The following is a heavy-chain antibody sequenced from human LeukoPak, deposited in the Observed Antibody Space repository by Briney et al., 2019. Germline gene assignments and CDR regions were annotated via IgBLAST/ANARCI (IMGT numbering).Heavy chain of an antibody. CDR2: ISSSSSYT. Sequence: AGGSLRLSCAASGFTFSDYYMGWIRQAPGKGLEWVSYISSSSSYTNYVDSVKGRFTISGDNAKSSLYLQMNSLRAEDTAVYYCARSRWDFDYCGQGTLVTVSS. D-gene: IGHD4-23*01. CDR1: GFTFSDYY. CDR3: ARSRWDFDY. J-gene: IGHJ4*02. V-gene: IGHV3-11*03.